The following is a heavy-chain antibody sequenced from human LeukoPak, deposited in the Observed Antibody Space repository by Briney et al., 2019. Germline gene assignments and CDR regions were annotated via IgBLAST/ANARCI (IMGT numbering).Heavy chain of an antibody. CDR1: GFTFDDYA. CDR2: ISWDGGST. J-gene: IGHJ6*03. D-gene: IGHD4-11*01. V-gene: IGHV3-43D*03. CDR3: AKGSTGNYYYYYMDV. Sequence: GGSLRLSCAASGFTFDDYAMHWVRQAPGKGLEWVSLISWDGGSTYYADSVKGRFTISRDNSKNSLYLQMNSLRAEDMALYYCAKGSTGNYYYYYMDVWGKGTTVTVSS.